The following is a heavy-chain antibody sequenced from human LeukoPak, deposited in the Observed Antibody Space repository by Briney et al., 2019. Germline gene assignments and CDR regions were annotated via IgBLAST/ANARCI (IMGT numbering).Heavy chain of an antibody. CDR1: GYSFTTYW. J-gene: IGHJ4*02. Sequence: KPGESLKISCKGSGYSFTTYWIGWVRQMPGKGLEWMGFIYPGDSDTTYSPSFQGQVTISADKSISTAYLQWSSLKASDTAMYYCARLGSYSTGWADYWGQGTLVTVSS. CDR3: ARLGSYSTGWADY. V-gene: IGHV5-51*03. CDR2: IYPGDSDT. D-gene: IGHD6-19*01.